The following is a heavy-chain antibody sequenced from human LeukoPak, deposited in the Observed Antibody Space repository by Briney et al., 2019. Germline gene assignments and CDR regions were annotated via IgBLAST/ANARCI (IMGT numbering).Heavy chain of an antibody. V-gene: IGHV3-30*18. CDR3: AKNRGAGSHYYYHMNV. J-gene: IGHJ6*03. CDR1: GFTFSSYG. D-gene: IGHD1-26*01. Sequence: PGRSLRLSCAASGFTFSSYGMHWVRQAPGKGLEWVAVISYDAMNKYYADSVKGRFTISRDNSEKTLHLQMNSLRTEDTAVYYCAKNRGAGSHYYYHMNVWGKGTTVTVSS. CDR2: ISYDAMNK.